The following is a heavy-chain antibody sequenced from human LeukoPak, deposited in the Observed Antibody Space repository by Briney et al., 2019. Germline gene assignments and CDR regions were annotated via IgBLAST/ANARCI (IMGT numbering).Heavy chain of an antibody. CDR1: GDSISSYR. Sequence: SETLSLTCNVSGDSISSYRWNWIRQSPGKGLEWIGNIHNSGGTNYNSSLKSRVTISVDKSKDQFSLKLTSVTAADTAVYYCASDRGVIYQPYYWGQGTLVTVS. D-gene: IGHD2-8*02. V-gene: IGHV4-59*08. J-gene: IGHJ4*02. CDR3: ASDRGVIYQPYY. CDR2: IHNSGGT.